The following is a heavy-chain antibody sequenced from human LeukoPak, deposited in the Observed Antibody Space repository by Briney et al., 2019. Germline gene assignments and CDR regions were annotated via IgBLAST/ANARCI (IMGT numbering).Heavy chain of an antibody. J-gene: IGHJ4*02. CDR2: IYPNSGAT. Sequence: ASVKVSCKASGYTFTGYYMHWVRQAPGQGLEWMGYIYPNSGATKYAQKFQGRVTMTRDTSISTAYMELSGLRSEDTAVYYCARDRYYDSSGLQFDYWGQGTLVTVSS. CDR3: ARDRYYDSSGLQFDY. V-gene: IGHV1-2*02. D-gene: IGHD3-22*01. CDR1: GYTFTGYY.